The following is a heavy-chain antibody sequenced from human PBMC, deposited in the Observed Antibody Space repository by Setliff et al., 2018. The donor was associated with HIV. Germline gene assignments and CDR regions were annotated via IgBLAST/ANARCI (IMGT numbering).Heavy chain of an antibody. Sequence: ASVKVSCKASGYTFTSYYMHWVRQAPGQGLEWMGIINPSSGSTTYAQKFQGRVTMTRDTSTSTVYMELSSLRSEDTAVYYCARDPAPSASASYFQHWGQGTPVTVSS. V-gene: IGHV1-46*01. CDR3: ARDPAPSASASYFQH. CDR1: GYTFTSYY. CDR2: INPSSGST. J-gene: IGHJ1*01.